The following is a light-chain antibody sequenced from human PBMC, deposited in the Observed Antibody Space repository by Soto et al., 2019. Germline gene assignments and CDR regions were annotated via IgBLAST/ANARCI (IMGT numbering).Light chain of an antibody. Sequence: QSALTQPASVSGSPGQSITISCTGTSSDVGAYTFVSWYQQHPDKVPKLMIFDVSRRPSGVSDRISGSKSSNTASLTISGLQPEDEADYYCNSYPSSSTHGFGSGTKLTVL. CDR2: DVS. J-gene: IGLJ1*01. V-gene: IGLV2-14*03. CDR1: SSDVGAYTF. CDR3: NSYPSSSTHG.